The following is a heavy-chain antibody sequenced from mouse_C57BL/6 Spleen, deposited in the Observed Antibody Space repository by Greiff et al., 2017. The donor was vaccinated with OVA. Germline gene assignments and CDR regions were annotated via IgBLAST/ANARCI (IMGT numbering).Heavy chain of an antibody. CDR1: GYTFTSYW. J-gene: IGHJ4*01. V-gene: IGHV1-52*01. D-gene: IGHD2-5*01. CDR2: IDPSDSET. CDR3: ARNSNPYYYAMDY. Sequence: QVQLQQPGAELVRPGSSVKLSCKASGYTFTSYWMHWVKQRPIQGLEWIGNIDPSDSETHYNQKFKDKATLTVDKSSSTAYMQLSSLTSEDSAVYYCARNSNPYYYAMDYWGQGTSVTVSS.